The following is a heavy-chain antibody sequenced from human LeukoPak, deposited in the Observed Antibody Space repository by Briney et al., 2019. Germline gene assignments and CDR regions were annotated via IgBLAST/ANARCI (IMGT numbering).Heavy chain of an antibody. CDR1: GYTFTVYY. Sequence: VASVKVSCKASGYTFTVYYMHCVRQAPGQGLEWMGWINPNSGGTNYAQKFQGRVTMTRDTSISTAYMELSRLRSDDTAVYYCARDDAYCSSTSCYTEHAFDIWGRGTMVTVSS. J-gene: IGHJ3*02. CDR2: INPNSGGT. V-gene: IGHV1-2*02. CDR3: ARDDAYCSSTSCYTEHAFDI. D-gene: IGHD2-2*02.